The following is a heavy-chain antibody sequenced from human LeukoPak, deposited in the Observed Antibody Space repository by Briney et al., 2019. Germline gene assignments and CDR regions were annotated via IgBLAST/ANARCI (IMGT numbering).Heavy chain of an antibody. J-gene: IGHJ4*02. CDR1: GGSISSYY. V-gene: IGHV4-59*08. CDR3: ASASSSWYPGGIY. Sequence: SETLSLTCTVSGGSISSYYWSWIRQPPGKGLEWIGYIYYTGSTNYNPSLKSRVTISVDTSKNQFSLKLSSVTAADTAVYYCASASSSWYPGGIYWGQGTLVTVSS. D-gene: IGHD6-13*01. CDR2: IYYTGST.